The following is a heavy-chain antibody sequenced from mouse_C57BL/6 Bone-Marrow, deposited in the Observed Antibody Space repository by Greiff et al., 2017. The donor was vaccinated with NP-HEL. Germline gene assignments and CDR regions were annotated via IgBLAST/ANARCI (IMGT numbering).Heavy chain of an antibody. V-gene: IGHV5-9*01. CDR3: ARYSNYLYYAMDY. CDR2: ISGGGGNT. D-gene: IGHD2-5*01. J-gene: IGHJ4*01. Sequence: DVQLQESGGGLVKPGGSLKLSCAASGFTFSSYTMSWVSQTPEQRLEWVATISGGGGNTYYHDSVKGRFTISRDNAKNTLYLQMSSLRSEDTALYYGARYSNYLYYAMDYWGQGTSVTVAS. CDR1: GFTFSSYT.